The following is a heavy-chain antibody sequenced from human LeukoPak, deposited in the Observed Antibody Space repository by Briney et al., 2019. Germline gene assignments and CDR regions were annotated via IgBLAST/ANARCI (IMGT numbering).Heavy chain of an antibody. D-gene: IGHD3-3*01. CDR1: GGSISSSSYY. V-gene: IGHV4-39*07. CDR3: ARLRNDFWSGYNYYYYYMDV. CDR2: IYYSGST. Sequence: PSETPSLTCTVSGGSISSSSYYWGWIRQPPGKGLEWIGSIYYSGSTYYNPSLKSRVTISVDTSKNQFSLKLSSVTAADTAVYYCARLRNDFWSGYNYYYYYMDVWGKGTTVTVSS. J-gene: IGHJ6*03.